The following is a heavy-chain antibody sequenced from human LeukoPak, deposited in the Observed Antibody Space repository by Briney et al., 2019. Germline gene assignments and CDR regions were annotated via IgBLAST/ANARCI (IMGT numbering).Heavy chain of an antibody. CDR1: GDSVSANSVA. CDR2: TYYRSKWYY. V-gene: IGHV6-1*01. J-gene: IGHJ6*02. Sequence: SRTLSLTCAISGDSVSANSVAWNWIRQSPSRGLEWLGRTYYRSKWYYEYPVSVKSRITIIPDTSKNQFSLQLNSVTPEDTAVYYCARGAEFWDAQPDYYNGVDVWGQGTTVTVSS. CDR3: ARGAEFWDAQPDYYNGVDV. D-gene: IGHD3-3*01.